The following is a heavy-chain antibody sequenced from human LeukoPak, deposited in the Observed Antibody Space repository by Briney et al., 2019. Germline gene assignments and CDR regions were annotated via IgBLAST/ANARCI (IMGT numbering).Heavy chain of an antibody. CDR2: VRDDGSNK. J-gene: IGHJ4*02. CDR1: GFTFSSYG. Sequence: GRSLRLSCAAAGFTFSSYGMHWVRQAPGKGLEWVAVVRDDGSNKYYADSVKGRFTISRDNSKNTPYLQMNSLRAEDTAVYYCAATLPLADFDYWGQGTLVTVSS. V-gene: IGHV3-33*01. CDR3: AATLPLADFDY.